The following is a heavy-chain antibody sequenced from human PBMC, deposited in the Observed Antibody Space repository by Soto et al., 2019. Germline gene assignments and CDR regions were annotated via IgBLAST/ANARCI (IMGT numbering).Heavy chain of an antibody. Sequence: GGSLRLSCAASGFTFSSYGMHWVRQAPGKGLEWVAVISYDGSNKYYADSVKGRFTISRDNSKNTLYLQMNSLRAEDTAVYYCAKDGVYCSGGSCYARIDYWGQGTLVTVSS. CDR2: ISYDGSNK. D-gene: IGHD2-15*01. V-gene: IGHV3-30*18. J-gene: IGHJ4*02. CDR1: GFTFSSYG. CDR3: AKDGVYCSGGSCYARIDY.